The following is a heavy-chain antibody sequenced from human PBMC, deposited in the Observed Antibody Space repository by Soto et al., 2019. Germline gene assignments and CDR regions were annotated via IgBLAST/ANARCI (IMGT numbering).Heavy chain of an antibody. J-gene: IGHJ6*03. Sequence: QVQLVESGGGVVQPGRSLRLSCAASGFTFSSYGMHWVRQAPGKGLEWVAVISYDGSNKYYADSVKGRFTISRDNSKNTLYLQMNSLRAEDTAVYYCAKDPINYGSVSYYNAYYYYYYMDVWGKGTTVTVSS. CDR1: GFTFSSYG. CDR3: AKDPINYGSVSYYNAYYYYYYMDV. CDR2: ISYDGSNK. D-gene: IGHD3-10*01. V-gene: IGHV3-30*18.